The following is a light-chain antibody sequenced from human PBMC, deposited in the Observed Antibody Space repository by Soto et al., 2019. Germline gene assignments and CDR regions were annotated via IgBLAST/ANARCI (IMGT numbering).Light chain of an antibody. J-gene: IGKJ5*01. CDR3: PQRRNWPPRTP. CDR2: DAS. V-gene: IGKV3-11*01. CDR1: QSVSSY. Sequence: EIVLTQSPATLSLSPGERATLSCRASQSVSSYLAWYQQKPGQAPRLLIYDASNRATGIPARFSGSGSGTAFPRTISGLEPEDFAVYYWPQRRNWPPRTPFGQRTRLEIK.